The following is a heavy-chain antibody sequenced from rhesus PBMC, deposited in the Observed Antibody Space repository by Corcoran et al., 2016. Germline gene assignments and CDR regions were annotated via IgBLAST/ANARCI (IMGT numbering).Heavy chain of an antibody. CDR3: ARDTVTTLLYWYFDL. J-gene: IGHJ2*01. Sequence: QLQLQESGPGLVKPSETLSLTCAVSGGSISSNYWSWIRQPPGKGLEWNGRISGSGGSTDYNPSLKYRVTISTDTSKNQFSLKLSSVTAADTAVYYCARDTVTTLLYWYFDLWGPGTPITISS. D-gene: IGHD4-23*01. CDR1: GGSISSNY. CDR2: ISGSGGST. V-gene: IGHV4-173*01.